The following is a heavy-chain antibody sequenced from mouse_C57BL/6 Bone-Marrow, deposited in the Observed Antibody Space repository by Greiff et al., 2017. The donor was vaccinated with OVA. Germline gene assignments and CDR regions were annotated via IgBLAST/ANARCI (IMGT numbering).Heavy chain of an antibody. V-gene: IGHV5-4*01. J-gene: IGHJ2*01. CDR2: ISDGGSYT. Sequence: EVKLVESGGGLVKPGGSLKLSCAASGFTFSSYAMSWVRQTPENRLEWVATISDGGSYTYYPDNVKGRFTISRDNAKNNLYLQMSHLKSEDTAMYYCARDQLYYFDYWGQGTTLTVSS. CDR3: ARDQLYYFDY. D-gene: IGHD4-1*02. CDR1: GFTFSSYA.